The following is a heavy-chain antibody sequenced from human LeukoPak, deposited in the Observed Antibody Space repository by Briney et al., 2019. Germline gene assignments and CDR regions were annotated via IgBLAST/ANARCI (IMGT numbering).Heavy chain of an antibody. D-gene: IGHD3-9*01. J-gene: IGHJ4*02. CDR3: ARDTASRYFDWLLDY. Sequence: PGGSLRLSCAASGFTFSSYSMNWVRQAPGKGLEWVSSISSSSSYIYYADSVKGRFTISRDNAKNSLYLQMNSLRAEDTAVYYCARDTASRYFDWLLDYWGQGTLVTVSS. CDR2: ISSSSSYI. V-gene: IGHV3-21*01. CDR1: GFTFSSYS.